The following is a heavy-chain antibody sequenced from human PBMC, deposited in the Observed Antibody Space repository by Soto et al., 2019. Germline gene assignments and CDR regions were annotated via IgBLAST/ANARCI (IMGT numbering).Heavy chain of an antibody. CDR1: GFTFSSYE. J-gene: IGHJ4*02. V-gene: IGHV3-48*03. Sequence: GGSLRLSCAASGFTFSSYEMNWVRQAPGKGLEWVSYISSSCSTIYYADSLKGRFTISRDNAKNSLYLQMNSLRAEDTAVYYCARDVDYGGNSGFFFDYWGQGTLVTVSS. D-gene: IGHD4-17*01. CDR2: ISSSCSTI. CDR3: ARDVDYGGNSGFFFDY.